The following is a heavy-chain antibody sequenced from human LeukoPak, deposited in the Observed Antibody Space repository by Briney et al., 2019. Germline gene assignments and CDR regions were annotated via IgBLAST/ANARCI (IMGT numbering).Heavy chain of an antibody. CDR1: GGTFSSYA. CDR3: ARDDCSSTSCYLHLGINYYGKDV. CDR2: IIPILGIA. J-gene: IGHJ6*02. D-gene: IGHD2-2*01. Sequence: SVKVSCKASGGTFSSYAISWVRQAPGQGLEWMGRIIPILGIANYAQKFQGRVTITADKSTSTAYMELSSLRSEDTAVYYCARDDCSSTSCYLHLGINYYGKDVWGQGTTVTVSS. V-gene: IGHV1-69*04.